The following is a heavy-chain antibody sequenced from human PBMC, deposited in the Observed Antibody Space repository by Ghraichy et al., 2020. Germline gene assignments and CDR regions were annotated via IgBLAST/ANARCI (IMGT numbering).Heavy chain of an antibody. Sequence: ESLNISCIVSGGSISSYYWSWIRQPAGKGLEWIGRIYTSGSTNYNPSLKSRVTMSVDTSKNQFSLRLRSVTAADTAVYFCARVSNSGWHYFDSWGQGTLVTVSS. J-gene: IGHJ4*02. CDR1: GGSISSYY. CDR2: IYTSGST. CDR3: ARVSNSGWHYFDS. D-gene: IGHD6-19*01. V-gene: IGHV4-4*07.